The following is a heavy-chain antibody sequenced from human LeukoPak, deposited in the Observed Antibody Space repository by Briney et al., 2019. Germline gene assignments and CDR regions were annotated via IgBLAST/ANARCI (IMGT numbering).Heavy chain of an antibody. CDR3: ARAPEWGKENYYYYMDV. V-gene: IGHV1-8*01. CDR2: MNPNSGNT. D-gene: IGHD1-26*01. CDR1: GYTFTSHD. J-gene: IGHJ6*03. Sequence: ASVKVSCKASGYTFTSHDINWVRQATGQGLEWMGWMNPNSGNTGYAQKFQGRVTMTRNTSISTAYMELSSLRSEDTAVYYCARAPEWGKENYYYYMDVWGKGTTVTVSS.